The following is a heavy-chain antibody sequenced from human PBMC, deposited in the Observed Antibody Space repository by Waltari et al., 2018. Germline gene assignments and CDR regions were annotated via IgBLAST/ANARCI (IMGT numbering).Heavy chain of an antibody. D-gene: IGHD2-8*01. Sequence: EVQLVESGGGLVQPGGSLRLSCAASGFTFSSYWMSWVRQAPGKGLEWVANIKQDGSEKYYVDSVKGRFTISRDNAKNSLYLQMNSLRAEDMAVYYCARDGVRESFQHWGQGTLVTVSS. CDR1: GFTFSSYW. CDR3: ARDGVRESFQH. V-gene: IGHV3-7*03. CDR2: IKQDGSEK. J-gene: IGHJ1*01.